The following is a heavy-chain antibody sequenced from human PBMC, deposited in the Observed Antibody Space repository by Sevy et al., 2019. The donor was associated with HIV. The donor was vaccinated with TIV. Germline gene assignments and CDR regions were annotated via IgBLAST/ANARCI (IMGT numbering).Heavy chain of an antibody. CDR3: TRGYYYDSSGYSDY. D-gene: IGHD3-22*01. CDR2: IRSKDYGGAT. Sequence: GGSLRLSCTGSGFTFGDYAMSWFRQAPGMGLEWVGFIRSKDYGGATEYAGSVKGRFTISRDDSKSMADLQMNSLKTADTAVYYCTRGYYYDSSGYSDYWGQGTLVTVSS. J-gene: IGHJ4*02. CDR1: GFTFGDYA. V-gene: IGHV3-49*03.